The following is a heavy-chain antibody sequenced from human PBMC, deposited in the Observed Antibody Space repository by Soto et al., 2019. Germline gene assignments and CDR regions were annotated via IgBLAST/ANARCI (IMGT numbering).Heavy chain of an antibody. V-gene: IGHV1-69*13. Sequence: ASVKVSCKASGGTFSSYAISWVRQAPGQGLEWMGGIIPIFGTANYAQKFQGRVTITADESTSTAYMGLSSLRSEDTAVYYCARPKHPPEGYYYYGMDVWGQGTTVTVSS. CDR2: IIPIFGTA. CDR1: GGTFSSYA. J-gene: IGHJ6*02. CDR3: ARPKHPPEGYYYYGMDV.